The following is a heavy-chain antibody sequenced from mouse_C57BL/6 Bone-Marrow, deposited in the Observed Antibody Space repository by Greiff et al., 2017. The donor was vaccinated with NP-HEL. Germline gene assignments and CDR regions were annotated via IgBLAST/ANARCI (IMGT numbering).Heavy chain of an antibody. D-gene: IGHD1-1*01. CDR1: GYAFSSSW. CDR3: ARRGGIVATDYYAMDY. Sequence: QVQLQQSGPELVKPGASVKISCKASGYAFSSSWMNWVKQRPGKGLEWIGRIYPGDGDTNYNGKFKGKATLTADKSSSTAYMQLSSLTSEDSAVYFCARRGGIVATDYYAMDYWGQGTSVTVSS. V-gene: IGHV1-82*01. J-gene: IGHJ4*01. CDR2: IYPGDGDT.